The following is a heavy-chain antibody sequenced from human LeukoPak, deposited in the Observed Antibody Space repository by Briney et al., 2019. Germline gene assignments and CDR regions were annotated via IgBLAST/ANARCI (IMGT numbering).Heavy chain of an antibody. D-gene: IGHD4-17*01. J-gene: IGHJ5*02. Sequence: SVKVSCKACGHTFSSYAISWVRQAPGQGLEWMGGIIPIFGTANYAQKFQGRVTIPADESTSTAYMELSSLRSEDTDVYYCARAARATVTRGWFDPWGQGTLVSVSS. CDR3: ARAARATVTRGWFDP. V-gene: IGHV1-69*01. CDR2: IIPIFGTA. CDR1: GHTFSSYA.